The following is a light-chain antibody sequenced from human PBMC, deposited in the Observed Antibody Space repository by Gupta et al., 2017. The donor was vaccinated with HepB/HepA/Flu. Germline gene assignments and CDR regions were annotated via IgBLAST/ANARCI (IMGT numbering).Light chain of an antibody. V-gene: IGKV3-20*01. CDR1: QSVSSSY. CDR3: QQYNISPPNT. CDR2: GAS. Sequence: EIVLTQSPCTLSLSPGERATLSCRASQSVSSSYLAWYQQKPGQAPRLLIYGASSRDTGIPDRFSGSGAGTDVTLTISRREHEDFAVYYCQQYNISPPNTFGQGTRLEIK. J-gene: IGKJ5*01.